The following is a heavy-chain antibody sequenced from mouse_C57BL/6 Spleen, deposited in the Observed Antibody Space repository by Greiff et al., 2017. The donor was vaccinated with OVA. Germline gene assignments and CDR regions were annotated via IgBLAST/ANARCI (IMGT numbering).Heavy chain of an antibody. CDR2: IYPGDGDT. J-gene: IGHJ2*01. V-gene: IGHV1-82*01. CDR3: ARGTAQASDYFDY. D-gene: IGHD3-2*02. CDR1: GYAFSSSW. Sequence: QVQLQQSGPELVKPGASVKISCKASGYAFSSSWMNWVKQRPGKGLEWIGRIYPGDGDTNYNGKFKGKATLTADKSSSTAYMQLSSLTSEDYAVYYCARGTAQASDYFDYWGQGTTLAVSS.